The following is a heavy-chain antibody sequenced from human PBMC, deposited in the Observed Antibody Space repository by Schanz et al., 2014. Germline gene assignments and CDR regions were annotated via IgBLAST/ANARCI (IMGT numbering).Heavy chain of an antibody. D-gene: IGHD7-27*01. CDR2: ISRDGTTS. CDR1: GFTFNNYD. CDR3: ARENLNWEAFDI. V-gene: IGHV3-11*01. Sequence: QVQLVQSGGGVVQPGGSLRLSCAASGFTFNNYDMNWIRQAPGKGLEWLSYISRDGTTSYYADSVKGRFTISRDNAKNSLYLEMTSLRGEDTAVYYCARENLNWEAFDIWGQGTVVTVSS. J-gene: IGHJ3*02.